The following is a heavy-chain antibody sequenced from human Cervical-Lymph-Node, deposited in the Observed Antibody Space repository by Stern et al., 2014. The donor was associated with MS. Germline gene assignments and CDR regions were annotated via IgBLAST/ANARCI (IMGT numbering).Heavy chain of an antibody. D-gene: IGHD3-22*01. CDR2: VWFDGSNK. V-gene: IGHV3-33*01. CDR3: ARYDSSGFDRGQDAFDI. J-gene: IGHJ3*02. CDR1: GFTFSSYG. Sequence: MQLVESGGGVVQPGRPLRLSCAASGFTFSSYGMSWVRQAPGKGLEWVAGVWFDGSNKYYADSVKGRFTISRDIPKNTLYLQMNSLRAEDTAVYYCARYDSSGFDRGQDAFDIWGQGTMVTVSS.